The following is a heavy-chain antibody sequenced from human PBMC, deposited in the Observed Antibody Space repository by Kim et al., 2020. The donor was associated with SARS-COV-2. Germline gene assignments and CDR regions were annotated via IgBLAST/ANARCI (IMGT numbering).Heavy chain of an antibody. CDR3: AITTTATIFDAFDI. D-gene: IGHD4-17*01. J-gene: IGHJ3*02. V-gene: IGHV3-23*01. Sequence: ADSVTGRFTISRDNSKNTLYLQMNSLRAEDTAVYYCAITTTATIFDAFDIWGQGTMVTVSS.